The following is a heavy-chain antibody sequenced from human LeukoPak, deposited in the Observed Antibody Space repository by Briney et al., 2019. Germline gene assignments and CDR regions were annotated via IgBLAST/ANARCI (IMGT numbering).Heavy chain of an antibody. D-gene: IGHD5-18*01. CDR3: ARGAVDTAMVTLFDY. CDR1: GYTFTSYG. CDR2: ISAYNGNT. Sequence: GASVKVSCKASGYTFTSYGISWVRQAPGHGLEWMGWISAYNGNTNYAQKLQGRVTMTTDTSTSTAYMELRSLRSDDTAVYYCARGAVDTAMVTLFDYWGQGTLVTVSS. J-gene: IGHJ4*02. V-gene: IGHV1-18*01.